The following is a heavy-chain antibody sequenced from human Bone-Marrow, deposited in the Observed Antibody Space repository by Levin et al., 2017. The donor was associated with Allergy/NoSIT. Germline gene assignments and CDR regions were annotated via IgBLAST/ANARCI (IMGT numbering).Heavy chain of an antibody. D-gene: IGHD2-21*02. CDR2: ISGTGGTT. CDR3: AKDIWIAVSASGYFGY. J-gene: IGHJ4*02. Sequence: PGGSLRLSCGASGFNFKNYAMSWLRQAPGKGLEWVSGISGTGGTTDYTDSVKGRFTISSDNSKNTLYLQMNSLRAEDTAVYYCAKDIWIAVSASGYFGYWGQGTRVTVSS. V-gene: IGHV3-23*01. CDR1: GFNFKNYA.